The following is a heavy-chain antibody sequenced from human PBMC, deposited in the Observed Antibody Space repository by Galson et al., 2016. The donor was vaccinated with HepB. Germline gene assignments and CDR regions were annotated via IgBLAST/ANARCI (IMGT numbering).Heavy chain of an antibody. Sequence: SLRLSCAASGFSIGTYAMSWIRQAPGRGLEWVSSITGSGGAIYYADSVKGRFTISIDNSQNTLYLQMGNLRPGDTAVYFCAKDVPPRGTYFHDSWGVGTLVTVSS. CDR3: AKDVPPRGTYFHDS. CDR2: ITGSGGAI. D-gene: IGHD1-26*01. CDR1: GFSIGTYA. J-gene: IGHJ4*02. V-gene: IGHV3-23*01.